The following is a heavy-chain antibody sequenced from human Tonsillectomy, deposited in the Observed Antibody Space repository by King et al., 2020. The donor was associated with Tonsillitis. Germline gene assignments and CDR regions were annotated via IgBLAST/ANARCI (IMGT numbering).Heavy chain of an antibody. Sequence: VQLVESWGGVVQPGGSLRLSCAASGFSYSSHGMHWVRQAPGKGLEWVALISYDGSNKYYADSVKGRFTISRDNSKNTLYLQMHSLRAEDTAVYYCARDPVVAYFYDTSGTNYFDYWGQGTLVTVSS. CDR3: ARDPVVAYFYDTSGTNYFDY. D-gene: IGHD3-22*01. V-gene: IGHV3-30*19. CDR1: GFSYSSHG. J-gene: IGHJ4*02. CDR2: ISYDGSNK.